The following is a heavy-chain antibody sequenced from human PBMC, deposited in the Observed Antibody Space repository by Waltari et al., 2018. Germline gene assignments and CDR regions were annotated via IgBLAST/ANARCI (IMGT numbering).Heavy chain of an antibody. CDR3: AKGTERYGGWAPIFDS. D-gene: IGHD6-19*01. CDR1: GFQCRNSG. CDR2: ISTSGGSA. J-gene: IGHJ4*02. Sequence: EVHLLESGGDLVQTGGSLRLSCAAAGFQCRNSGMSGVRQAPGKGLEWVSVISTSGGSAKYADSVQGRFTISRDNSKKTLHLQMNSLRVEDTAVYYCAKGTERYGGWAPIFDSWGQGTQVTVSS. V-gene: IGHV3-23*01.